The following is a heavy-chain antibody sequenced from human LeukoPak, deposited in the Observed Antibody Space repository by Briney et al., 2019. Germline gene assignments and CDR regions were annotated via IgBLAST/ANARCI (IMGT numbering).Heavy chain of an antibody. J-gene: IGHJ4*02. CDR3: ARRSANYATVDY. CDR1: GGSISSSTYY. Sequence: PSETLSLTGTVSGGSISSSTYYWGWIRQPPGKGLEWIGSIYYTGSTYYNPSLKSRVTISVDTSKNQFSLNLSSVTAADTTVYYCARRSANYATVDYWGQGTLVTVSS. D-gene: IGHD4/OR15-4a*01. V-gene: IGHV4-39*07. CDR2: IYYTGST.